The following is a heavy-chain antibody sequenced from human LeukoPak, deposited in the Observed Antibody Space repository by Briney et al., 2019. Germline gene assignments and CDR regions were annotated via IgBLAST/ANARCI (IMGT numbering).Heavy chain of an antibody. CDR1: GGSFSGYY. D-gene: IGHD2/OR15-2a*01. V-gene: IGHV4-34*01. CDR3: AGGVLSLRYYYYYMDV. CDR2: INHSGST. Sequence: SETLSLTCAVYGGSFSGYYWSWIRQPPGKGLEWIGEINHSGSTNYNPSLKSRVTISVDTSKNQFSLKLSSVTAADTAVYYCAGGVLSLRYYYYYMDVWGKGTTVTVSS. J-gene: IGHJ6*03.